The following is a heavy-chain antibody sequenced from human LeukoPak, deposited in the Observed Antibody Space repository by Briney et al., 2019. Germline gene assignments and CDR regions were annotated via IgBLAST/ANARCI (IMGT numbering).Heavy chain of an antibody. CDR1: GYSFTSYY. D-gene: IGHD2-2*01. J-gene: IGHJ4*02. Sequence: KHGESLKISCKGSGYSFTSYYISWVRQAPGHGLEWMGRIIPILGIANCAQKFQGRVTITADKSTYTAYMELSSLRSEDTAVYYCASTSDCSTTSCPNAFDYWGQGTLVTVSS. CDR3: ASTSDCSTTSCPNAFDY. V-gene: IGHV1-69*02. CDR2: IIPILGIA.